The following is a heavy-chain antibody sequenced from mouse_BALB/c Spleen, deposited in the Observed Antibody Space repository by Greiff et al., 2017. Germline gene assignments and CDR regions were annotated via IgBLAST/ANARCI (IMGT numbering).Heavy chain of an antibody. V-gene: IGHV1-69*01. CDR1: GYTFTDYW. D-gene: IGHD3-3*01. Sequence: QVQLKQPGAELVMPGASVKMSCKASGYTFTDYWMHWVKQRPGQGLEWIGAIDTSDSYTSYNQKFKGKATLTVDESSSTAYMQLSSLTSEDSAVYYCASLRDEDYWGQGTTLTVSS. CDR3: ASLRDEDY. CDR2: IDTSDSYT. J-gene: IGHJ2*01.